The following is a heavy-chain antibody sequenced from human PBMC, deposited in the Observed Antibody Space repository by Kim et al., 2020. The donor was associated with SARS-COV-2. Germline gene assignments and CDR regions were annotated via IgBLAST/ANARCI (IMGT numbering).Heavy chain of an antibody. V-gene: IGHV1-3*01. Sequence: QGRVTITRDTSASTAYMELSSLRSEDTAVYYCAREVGAVAGPSYDNWFDPWGQGTLVTVSS. CDR3: AREVGAVAGPSYDNWFDP. J-gene: IGHJ5*02. D-gene: IGHD6-19*01.